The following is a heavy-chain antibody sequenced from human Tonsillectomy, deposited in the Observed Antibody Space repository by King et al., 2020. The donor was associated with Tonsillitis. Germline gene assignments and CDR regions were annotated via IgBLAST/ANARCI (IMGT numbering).Heavy chain of an antibody. CDR3: ARRYFDY. CDR1: GCTFSSYW. Sequence: VQLVESGGGLVQPGGSLRLACAASGCTFSSYWMSWVRLATGKGLEWVANIKQDGIENYYVDSWKGRFTISRDNAKNSLYLQMNSLRAEDTAVYYCARRYFDYWGQGTLVTVSS. J-gene: IGHJ4*02. V-gene: IGHV3-7*01. CDR2: IKQDGIEN.